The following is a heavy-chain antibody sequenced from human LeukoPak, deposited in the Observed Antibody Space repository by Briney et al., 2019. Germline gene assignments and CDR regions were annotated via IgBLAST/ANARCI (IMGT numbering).Heavy chain of an antibody. CDR2: INPNSGGT. Sequence: ASVKVSCKASGYTFTGYYMHWVRQAPGQGLEWMGWINPNSGGTNYAQKFQGRVTMTRDTSISTAYMELSRLRSDDTAVYYCARDWDRELFGSFDYWGQGTLVTVSS. D-gene: IGHD1-26*01. CDR3: ARDWDRELFGSFDY. J-gene: IGHJ4*02. V-gene: IGHV1-2*02. CDR1: GYTFTGYY.